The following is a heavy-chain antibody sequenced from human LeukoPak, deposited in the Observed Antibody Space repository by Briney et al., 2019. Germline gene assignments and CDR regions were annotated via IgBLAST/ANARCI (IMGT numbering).Heavy chain of an antibody. CDR2: IYYSGST. J-gene: IGHJ4*02. CDR1: GGSISSSSYY. Sequence: PSETLSLTCTVSGGSISSSSYYWGWIRQPPGKGLEWIGSIYYSGSTYYNPSLKSRVTISVDTSKNQFSLKLSSVTAADTAVYYCARRGRYFDWLSSESQPQPFDYWGQGTLVTVSS. CDR3: ARRGRYFDWLSSESQPQPFDY. V-gene: IGHV4-39*07. D-gene: IGHD3-9*01.